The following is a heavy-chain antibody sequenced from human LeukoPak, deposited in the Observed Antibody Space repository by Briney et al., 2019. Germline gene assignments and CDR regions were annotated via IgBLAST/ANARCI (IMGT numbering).Heavy chain of an antibody. V-gene: IGHV4-59*01. CDR1: GGSISSYY. J-gene: IGHJ4*02. CDR3: ARRSITMVRGVIEEN. CDR2: IYYSGNT. Sequence: SETLSLTCTVSGGSISSYYWSWIRQPPGKGLEWIGYIYYSGNTNYNPSLKSRVTISVDTSKNQFSLKLSSVTAADTAVYYCARRSITMVRGVIEENWGQGTLVTVSS. D-gene: IGHD3-10*01.